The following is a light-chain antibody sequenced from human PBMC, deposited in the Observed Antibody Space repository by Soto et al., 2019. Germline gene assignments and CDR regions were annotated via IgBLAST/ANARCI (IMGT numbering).Light chain of an antibody. CDR3: AAWDDSLSGWV. J-gene: IGLJ3*02. CDR1: SRNIGNNY. Sequence: QLVLTQPPSASGTPGQRVTISCSGTSRNIGNNYLYWFQQLPRTAPKLLIYRDDQRPSGVPDRFSGSKSGTSASLAISGLRSEDEADYYCAAWDDSLSGWVFGGGTKLTVL. V-gene: IGLV1-47*01. CDR2: RDD.